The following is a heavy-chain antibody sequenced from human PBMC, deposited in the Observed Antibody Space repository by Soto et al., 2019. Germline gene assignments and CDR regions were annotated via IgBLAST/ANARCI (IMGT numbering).Heavy chain of an antibody. CDR3: ASYVVVVVAATRANGMDV. CDR2: TYYSGST. V-gene: IGHV4-39*02. Sequence: QLQLQESGPGLVKPSETLSLTCTVSGGSISSSSYYWGWIRQRPGQGLEWIGGTYYSGSTYYNPSLKRRVTISVDTSKNHFSLKLSPVTAAHTAVYYCASYVVVVVAATRANGMDVWGQGTTVTVSS. D-gene: IGHD2-15*01. J-gene: IGHJ6*02. CDR1: GGSISSSSYY.